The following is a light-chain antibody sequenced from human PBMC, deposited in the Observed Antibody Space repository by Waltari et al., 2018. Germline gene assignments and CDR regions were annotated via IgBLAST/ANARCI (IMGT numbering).Light chain of an antibody. J-gene: IGKJ3*01. CDR1: QGVRNH. V-gene: IGKV1-33*01. CDR2: GAS. Sequence: DIQMTQSPSSLSASVADRVTITCQASQGVRNHLSWYQHKPGNAPKLLFTGASTLEIGVPSRFSATGYGTHFTFIITSLQPEDVGTYYCQQYDNLRFTFGPGTKVDL. CDR3: QQYDNLRFT.